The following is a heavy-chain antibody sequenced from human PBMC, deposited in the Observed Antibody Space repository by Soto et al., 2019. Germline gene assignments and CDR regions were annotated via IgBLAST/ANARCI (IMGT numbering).Heavy chain of an antibody. Sequence: PSETLSICCTVSGGIISTSCRSVVRQLPGKGLEWIGYIYYSGSTNYNPSLKSRVTISVDTSKNQFSLKLSSVTAADTAVYYCARGGCSSTSCYVGYYYYGMDVWGQGTTVT. V-gene: IGHV4-59*01. CDR1: GGIISTSC. CDR3: ARGGCSSTSCYVGYYYYGMDV. D-gene: IGHD2-2*01. CDR2: IYYSGST. J-gene: IGHJ6*02.